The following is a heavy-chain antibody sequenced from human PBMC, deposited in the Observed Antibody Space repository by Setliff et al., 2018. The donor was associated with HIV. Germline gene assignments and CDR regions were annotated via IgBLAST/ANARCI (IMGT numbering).Heavy chain of an antibody. Sequence: SETLSLTCTVSDGSFSSDYWTWIRQTPGEGLEWIGYIYYGGSTKYNPSLTSRVTISVDTSKNHFSLKLTSVTAADTAVYYCARAEMATIVAFDIWGQGTMVTVSS. V-gene: IGHV4-59*01. J-gene: IGHJ3*02. CDR2: IYYGGST. CDR1: DGSFSSDY. D-gene: IGHD5-12*01. CDR3: ARAEMATIVAFDI.